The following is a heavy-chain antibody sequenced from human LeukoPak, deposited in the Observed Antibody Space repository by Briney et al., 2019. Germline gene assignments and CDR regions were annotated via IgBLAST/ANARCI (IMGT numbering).Heavy chain of an antibody. CDR2: ISAYNGNT. Sequence: ASVKVSCKASGYTFTSYGIGWVRQAPGQGLEWMGWISAYNGNTNYAQKLQGRVTMTTDTSTSTAYRELRSLRSDDTAVYYCAKDGLYGAGSFDPWGHGTLVTVSS. D-gene: IGHD6-19*01. CDR3: AKDGLYGAGSFDP. V-gene: IGHV1-18*01. CDR1: GYTFTSYG. J-gene: IGHJ5*02.